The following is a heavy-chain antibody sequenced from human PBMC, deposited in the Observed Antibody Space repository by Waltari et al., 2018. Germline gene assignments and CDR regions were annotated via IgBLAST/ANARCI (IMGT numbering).Heavy chain of an antibody. CDR2: IYSGGST. J-gene: IGHJ4*02. D-gene: IGHD2-2*01. CDR3: ARDGLYCISTSCSRI. CDR1: GFTVSSNY. V-gene: IGHV3-53*02. Sequence: EVQLVETGGGLIQPGGSLRLSCAASGFTVSSNYMSWVRQAPGKGREWVSVIYSGGSTNYTESVKGLFTISRDNTKTTLYLQMSSLGAADTAVYYCARDGLYCISTSCSRIWGQGTLVTVSS.